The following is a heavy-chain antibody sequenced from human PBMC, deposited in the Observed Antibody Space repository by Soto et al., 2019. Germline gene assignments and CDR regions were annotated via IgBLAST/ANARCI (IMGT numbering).Heavy chain of an antibody. V-gene: IGHV1-18*01. CDR1: GYTFTSYG. J-gene: IGHJ6*02. CDR3: ARDFLKDIVVVPAAMGYYYGMDV. D-gene: IGHD2-2*01. CDR2: ISAYNGNT. Sequence: QVQLVQSGAEVKKPGASVKVSCKASGYTFTSYGISWVRQAPGQGLEWMGWISAYNGNTNYAQKLQGRVTMTTDTSTGTAYMELRSLRSDDTAVYYCARDFLKDIVVVPAAMGYYYGMDVWGQGTTVTVSS.